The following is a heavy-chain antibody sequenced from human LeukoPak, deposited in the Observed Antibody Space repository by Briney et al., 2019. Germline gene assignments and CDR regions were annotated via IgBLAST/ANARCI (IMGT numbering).Heavy chain of an antibody. V-gene: IGHV3-7*04. Sequence: GGSLRLSCAASGFTFSSYAMSWVRQAPGKGLEWVANIKQDGSEKYYVDSVKGRFTISRDNAKNSLYLQMNSLRAEDTAVYYCARARYCSGGSCYIHYYYYYGMDVWGQGTTVTVSS. CDR1: GFTFSSYA. CDR2: IKQDGSEK. J-gene: IGHJ6*02. D-gene: IGHD2-15*01. CDR3: ARARYCSGGSCYIHYYYYYGMDV.